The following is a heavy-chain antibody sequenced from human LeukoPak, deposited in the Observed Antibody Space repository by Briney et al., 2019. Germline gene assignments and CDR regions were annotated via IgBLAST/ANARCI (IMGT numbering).Heavy chain of an antibody. CDR1: GGSFSGYY. CDR2: INHSGST. D-gene: IGHD3-10*01. CDR3: ASHYYGSGSYRSS. V-gene: IGHV4-34*01. J-gene: IGHJ5*02. Sequence: SETLSLTCAVYGGSFSGYYWSWIRQPPGKGLEWIGEINHSGSTNYNPSLKSRVTISVDTSKNQFSLKLSSVTAADTAVYYCASHYYGSGSYRSSWGQGTLVTVSS.